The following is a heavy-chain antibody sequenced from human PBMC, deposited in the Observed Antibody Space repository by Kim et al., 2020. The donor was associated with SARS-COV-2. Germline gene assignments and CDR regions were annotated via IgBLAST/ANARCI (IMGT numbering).Heavy chain of an antibody. CDR2: IWYDGSNK. CDR3: ARPHTAMVTWLYFDY. J-gene: IGHJ4*02. CDR1: GFTFSSYG. Sequence: GGSLRLSCAASGFTFSSYGMHWVRQAPGKGLEWVAVIWYDGSNKYYADSVKGRFTSSRDNSKNTLYLXMNSLRAEDTAVYYCARPHTAMVTWLYFDYWGQGTLVTVSS. V-gene: IGHV3-33*01. D-gene: IGHD5-18*01.